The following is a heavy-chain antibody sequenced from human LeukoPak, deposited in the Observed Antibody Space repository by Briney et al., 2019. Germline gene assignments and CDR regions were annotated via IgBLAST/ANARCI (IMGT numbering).Heavy chain of an antibody. CDR1: GGSISSYY. Sequence: PSETLSLTCTVSGGSISSYYWSWIRQPPGKGLEWIGEINHSGSTNYNPSLKSRVTISVDTSKNQFSLKLSSVTAADTAVYYCARGHWDIVVVPAGYYYYMDVWGKGTTVTVSS. CDR2: INHSGST. V-gene: IGHV4-34*01. J-gene: IGHJ6*03. CDR3: ARGHWDIVVVPAGYYYYMDV. D-gene: IGHD2-2*01.